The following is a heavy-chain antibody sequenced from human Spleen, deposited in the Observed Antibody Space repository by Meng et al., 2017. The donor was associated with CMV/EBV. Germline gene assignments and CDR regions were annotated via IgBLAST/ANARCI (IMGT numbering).Heavy chain of an antibody. V-gene: IGHV3-23*01. CDR3: AGCPETPHWAPPFDY. CDR2: ISGSGGST. CDR1: GFTFSSYA. D-gene: IGHD7-27*01. Sequence: GGSLRLSCAASGFTFSSYAMSWVRQAPGKGLEWVSAISGSGGSTYYADSVKGRFTISRDNSKNTLYLQMNSLRAEDTAVYYCAGCPETPHWAPPFDYWGQGTLVTVSS. J-gene: IGHJ4*02.